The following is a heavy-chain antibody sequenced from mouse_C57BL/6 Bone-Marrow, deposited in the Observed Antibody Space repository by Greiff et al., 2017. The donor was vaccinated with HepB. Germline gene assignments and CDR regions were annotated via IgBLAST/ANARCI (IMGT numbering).Heavy chain of an antibody. V-gene: IGHV5-17*01. CDR3: ARDYYGSSYWYFDV. J-gene: IGHJ1*03. CDR1: GFTFSDYG. CDR2: ISSGSSTI. D-gene: IGHD1-1*01. Sequence: EVQLVESGGGLVKPGGSLKLSCAASGFTFSDYGMHWVRQAPEKGLEWVAYISSGSSTIYYADTVKGRFTISRDNAKNTLILQMTSLRSEDTAMYYCARDYYGSSYWYFDVWGTGTTVTVSS.